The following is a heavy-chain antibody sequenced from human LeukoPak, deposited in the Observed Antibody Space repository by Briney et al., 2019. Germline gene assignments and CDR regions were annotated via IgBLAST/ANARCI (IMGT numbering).Heavy chain of an antibody. CDR3: AKDSPEKILRYFDWFPEPDFDY. V-gene: IGHV3-23*01. J-gene: IGHJ4*02. D-gene: IGHD3-9*01. Sequence: GGSLRLSCAASGFTFSSYAMSWVRQAPGKGLEWVSAISGSGGSTYYADSVKGRFTISRDNSKNTLYLQMNSLRAEDTAVYYCAKDSPEKILRYFDWFPEPDFDYWGQGTLVTVSS. CDR2: ISGSGGST. CDR1: GFTFSSYA.